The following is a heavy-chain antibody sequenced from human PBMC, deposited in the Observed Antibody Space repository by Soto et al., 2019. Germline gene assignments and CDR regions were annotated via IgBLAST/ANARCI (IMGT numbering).Heavy chain of an antibody. CDR2: ISSGGKTT. Sequence: GGSLRLSCVASGFTFSSFEMNWVRQAPGKGLEWISYISSGGKTTYYADSVKGRFTISRDNSKNTLYLQMNSLRAEDTAVYYCAKDLYSSGWYRYYYYGMDVWGQGTTVTVSS. D-gene: IGHD6-19*01. CDR1: GFTFSSFE. V-gene: IGHV3-48*03. CDR3: AKDLYSSGWYRYYYYGMDV. J-gene: IGHJ6*02.